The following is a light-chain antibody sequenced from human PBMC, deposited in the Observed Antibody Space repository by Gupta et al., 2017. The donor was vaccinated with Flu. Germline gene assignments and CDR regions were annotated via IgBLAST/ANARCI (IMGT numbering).Light chain of an antibody. J-gene: IGKJ2*01. CDR2: KVS. CDR3: QQNNSYPYT. Sequence: RSTLSASVGDRVTITCRTSQGISRWLAWYQQKPGKAPKLLIYKVSTLQSGVPSRFSGAGSGTEFTLTINTLQPDDFAVYYCQQNNSYPYTFGQGTKMEIK. CDR1: QGISRW. V-gene: IGKV1-5*03.